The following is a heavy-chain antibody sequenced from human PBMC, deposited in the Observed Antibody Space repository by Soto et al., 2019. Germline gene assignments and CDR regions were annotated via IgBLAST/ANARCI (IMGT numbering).Heavy chain of an antibody. D-gene: IGHD6-13*01. CDR1: GFTFSRHG. J-gene: IGHJ4*02. Sequence: GGSLRLSCVASGFTFSRHGLSWVRQAPGKGLEWVSTINPSGDSTFYADSVKGRFTISRDNSKNTVYLQMNSLSVGDTAVHLCAKVDVSTAGSFDYWGQGALVTVSS. CDR2: INPSGDST. V-gene: IGHV3-23*01. CDR3: AKVDVSTAGSFDY.